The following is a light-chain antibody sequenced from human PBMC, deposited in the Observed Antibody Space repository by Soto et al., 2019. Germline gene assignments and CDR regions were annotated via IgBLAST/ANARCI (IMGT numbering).Light chain of an antibody. CDR3: ATWDDSLDGDV. V-gene: IGLV1-44*01. Sequence: QSVLTQPPSASGTPGQRVTISCSGSSSNIGSNTVNWYQQLPGTAPKLLIYSHNQRPSGVPDRFSVSKSGTSASLAISGLKSEDEADYYCATWDDSLDGDVFGTGTKLTVL. J-gene: IGLJ1*01. CDR1: SSNIGSNT. CDR2: SHN.